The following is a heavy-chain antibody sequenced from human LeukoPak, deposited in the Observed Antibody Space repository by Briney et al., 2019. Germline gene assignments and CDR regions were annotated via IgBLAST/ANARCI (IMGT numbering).Heavy chain of an antibody. CDR2: IYTSGST. J-gene: IGHJ3*02. CDR1: GGSISSGSYY. D-gene: IGHD2-15*01. CDR3: ARFRGYFPGASHAFDI. V-gene: IGHV4-61*02. Sequence: SETLSLTCTVSGGSISSGSYYWSWIRQPAGKGLEWIGRIYTSGSTNYNPSLNSRVTISVDTSKNQFSLKLSSVTAADTAVYYCARFRGYFPGASHAFDIWGQGTMVTVSS.